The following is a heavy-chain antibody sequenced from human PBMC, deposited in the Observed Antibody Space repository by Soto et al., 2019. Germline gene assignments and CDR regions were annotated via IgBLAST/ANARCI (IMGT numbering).Heavy chain of an antibody. CDR1: GGFISGEGYY. J-gene: IGHJ5*02. CDR2: IPYSGST. CDR3: ARAWTATAGWANWFDR. V-gene: IGHV4-31*03. Sequence: QVQLQESGPGLVAPSQTLSLTCTVSGGFISGEGYYWSWIRQYSGRGLEWIGYIPYSGSTYYNPSLKSRVIISVDTSKTQFFLNLTSVTAADTAVYYCARAWTATAGWANWFDRWGQGTLVTVSS. D-gene: IGHD6-13*01.